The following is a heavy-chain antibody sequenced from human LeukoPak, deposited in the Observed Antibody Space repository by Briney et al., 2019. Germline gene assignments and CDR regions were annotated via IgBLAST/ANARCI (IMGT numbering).Heavy chain of an antibody. Sequence: PGRSLRLSCAASGFTFSSYGMRWVRQAPGKGLEWVAVISYDGSNKYYADSVKGRFTISRDNSKNTLYLQMNSLRAEDTAVYYCAKEGGYSGSGCYIDYWCQGTLVTVSS. V-gene: IGHV3-30*18. CDR1: GFTFSSYG. D-gene: IGHD3-10*01. CDR2: ISYDGSNK. CDR3: AKEGGYSGSGCYIDY. J-gene: IGHJ4*02.